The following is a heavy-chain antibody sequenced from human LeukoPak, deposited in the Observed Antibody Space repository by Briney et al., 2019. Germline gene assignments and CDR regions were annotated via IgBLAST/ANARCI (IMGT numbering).Heavy chain of an antibody. CDR2: INTKTGNP. D-gene: IGHD6-19*01. J-gene: IGHJ5*02. V-gene: IGHV7-4-1*02. CDR1: GYTFTGHA. Sequence: ASVTVSCTASGYTFTGHAMNWVRQAPGQGPEWMGYINTKTGNPTYAQGFTGRFVFSLDTSVSTAYLQISSLKPEDTGVYYCAKGGGVAVTGRDPGGQGPLVTVSS. CDR3: AKGGGVAVTGRDP.